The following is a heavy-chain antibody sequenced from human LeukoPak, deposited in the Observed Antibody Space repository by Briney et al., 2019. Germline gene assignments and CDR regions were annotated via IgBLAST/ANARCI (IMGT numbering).Heavy chain of an antibody. V-gene: IGHV3-33*01. J-gene: IGHJ3*02. D-gene: IGHD6-13*01. CDR3: ARGSPIVAAGIGAFDI. CDR1: GFTFSSYG. CDR2: IWYDGSNK. Sequence: GRSLRLSCAASGFTFSSYGMHWVRQAPGKGLEWVAVIWYDGSNKYYADSVKGRFTISRDNSKNTLYLQMNSLRAEDTAVYYCARGSPIVAAGIGAFDIWGQGTMVTVSS.